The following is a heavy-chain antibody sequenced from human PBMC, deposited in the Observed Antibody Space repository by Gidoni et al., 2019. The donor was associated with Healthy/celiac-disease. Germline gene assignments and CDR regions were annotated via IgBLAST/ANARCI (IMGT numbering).Heavy chain of an antibody. CDR3: AKVKVRSFDY. Sequence: VQLLESGGGLVQTGGSLSISCTAAGFTCSSYAMSWFRQAHGKGLEGVSAISGSGGSTYYADSVKGRFTISRDNSKNTLYLQMNILRAEDTAVYYCAKVKVRSFDYWGQGTLVTVSS. J-gene: IGHJ4*02. D-gene: IGHD3-10*01. CDR2: ISGSGGST. V-gene: IGHV3-23*01. CDR1: GFTCSSYA.